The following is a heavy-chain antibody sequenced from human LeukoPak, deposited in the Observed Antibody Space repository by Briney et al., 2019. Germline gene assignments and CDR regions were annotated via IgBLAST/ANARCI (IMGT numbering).Heavy chain of an antibody. J-gene: IGHJ4*02. D-gene: IGHD5-12*01. Sequence: GGSLRLSCAASGFTFSSYGMSWVRQAPGKGLEWVSAISGSGGSTYYADSVKGRFTISRDNSKNTLYLQMNSLRAEDTAVYYCAGSGSYATYYFDYWGQGTLVTVSS. CDR1: GFTFSSYG. V-gene: IGHV3-23*01. CDR2: ISGSGGST. CDR3: AGSGSYATYYFDY.